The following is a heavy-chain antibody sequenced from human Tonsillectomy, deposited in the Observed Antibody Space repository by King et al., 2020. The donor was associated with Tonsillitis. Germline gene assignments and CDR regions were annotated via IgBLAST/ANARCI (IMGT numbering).Heavy chain of an antibody. CDR2: IIPNLGTT. CDR1: GGTFNNYD. CDR3: AKGGTVSWLLSDFFDS. D-gene: IGHD3-3*01. V-gene: IGHV1-69*01. Sequence: VQLVQSGAEVRKPGSSVKVSCKASGGTFNNYDFSWVRQAPGQGLEWMGGIIPNLGTTNYAQKFQGRVTFTADGSTRTAHMDLSSPTSEDTAVYYCAKGGTVSWLLSDFFDSWGQGTLVTVSS. J-gene: IGHJ4*02.